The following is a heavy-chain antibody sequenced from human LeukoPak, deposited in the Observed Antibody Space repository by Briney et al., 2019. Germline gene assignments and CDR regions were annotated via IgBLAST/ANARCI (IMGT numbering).Heavy chain of an antibody. CDR1: GFTFSSYA. V-gene: IGHV3-23*01. CDR3: VRDRNDYVWGSFGY. D-gene: IGHD3-16*01. CDR2: ISGSGGST. Sequence: GESLRLSCAASGFTFSSYAMSWVRQAPGKGLEWVSAISGSGGSTYYADSVKGRFTIARDNSKNTLYLQMNSLRAEDTAVYYCVRDRNDYVWGSFGYWGQGTLVTVSS. J-gene: IGHJ4*02.